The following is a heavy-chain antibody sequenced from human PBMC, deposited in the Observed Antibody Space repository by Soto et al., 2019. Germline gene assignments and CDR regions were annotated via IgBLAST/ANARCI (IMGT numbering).Heavy chain of an antibody. Sequence: QVQLVESGGGVVQPGRSLRLSCAASGFTFSSYAMHWVRQAPGKGLEWVAVVSYDGSNKYYADSVKGRFTISRDNSKNTLYLKMNSLRAEDTAVDYYAGDRLRYNWNDLPYYYYDMDVWGQGTTVTVSS. CDR1: GFTFSSYA. J-gene: IGHJ6*02. CDR3: AGDRLRYNWNDLPYYYYDMDV. D-gene: IGHD1-1*01. CDR2: VSYDGSNK. V-gene: IGHV3-30-3*01.